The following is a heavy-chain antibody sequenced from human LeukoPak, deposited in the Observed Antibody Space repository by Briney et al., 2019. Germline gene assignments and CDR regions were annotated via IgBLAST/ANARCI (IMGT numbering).Heavy chain of an antibody. V-gene: IGHV4-59*01. CDR3: ARGGDDYGGNDFDY. Sequence: SETLSLTCTVSGGSISSYYWSWIRQPPGKGLEWIGYIHYSGSTNYNPSLKSRVTISVDTSKNQFSLKLSSVTAADTAVYYCARGGDDYGGNDFDYWGQGTLVTVSS. J-gene: IGHJ4*02. D-gene: IGHD4-17*01. CDR1: GGSISSYY. CDR2: IHYSGST.